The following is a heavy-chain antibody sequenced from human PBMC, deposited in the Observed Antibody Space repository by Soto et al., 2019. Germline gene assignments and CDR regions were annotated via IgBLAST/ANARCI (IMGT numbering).Heavy chain of an antibody. CDR1: GFSLSTSGMC. Sequence: GSGPTLVNPTQTLTLTCTFSGFSLSTSGMCVSWIRQPPGKALEWLALIDWDDDKYYSTSLKTRLTISKDTSKNQVVLTMTNMDPVDTATYYCARIHSIARCYRSKDVWGQGTTVTVSS. D-gene: IGHD3-16*02. V-gene: IGHV2-70*01. J-gene: IGHJ6*02. CDR3: ARIHSIARCYRSKDV. CDR2: IDWDDDK.